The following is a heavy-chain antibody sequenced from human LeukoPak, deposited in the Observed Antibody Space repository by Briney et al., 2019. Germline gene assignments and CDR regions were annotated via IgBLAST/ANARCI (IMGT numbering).Heavy chain of an antibody. V-gene: IGHV3-7*01. J-gene: IGHJ5*02. D-gene: IGHD3-10*01. Sequence: GGSLRLSCAASGFTFSSYWMSWVRQAPGKGLEWVANIKQDGSEKYYVDSVKGRFTISRDNAKNSLYLQMNSLRAEDTAVYYCARSGSGSKRRVNWFDPWGQGTLVTVSS. CDR2: IKQDGSEK. CDR3: ARSGSGSKRRVNWFDP. CDR1: GFTFSSYW.